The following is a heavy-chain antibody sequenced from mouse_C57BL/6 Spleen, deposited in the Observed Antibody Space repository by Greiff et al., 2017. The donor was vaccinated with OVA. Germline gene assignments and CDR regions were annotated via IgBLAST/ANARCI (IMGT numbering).Heavy chain of an antibody. V-gene: IGHV7-3*01. CDR3: ARRVYYGSSYVRYFDV. CDR2: IRNKANGYTT. CDR1: GFTFTDYY. J-gene: IGHJ1*03. Sequence: DVKLVESGGGLVQPGGSLSLSCAASGFTFTDYYMSWVRQPPGKALEWLGFIRNKANGYTTEYSASVKGRFTISRDNSQSILYLQMNALRAEDSATYYCARRVYYGSSYVRYFDVWGTGTTVTVSS. D-gene: IGHD1-1*01.